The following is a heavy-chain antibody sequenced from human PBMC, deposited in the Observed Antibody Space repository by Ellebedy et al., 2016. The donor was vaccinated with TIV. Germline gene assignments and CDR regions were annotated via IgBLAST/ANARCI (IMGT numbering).Heavy chain of an antibody. J-gene: IGHJ5*02. CDR3: ARGEVLRFLEWFDP. CDR1: GGSISSGSYY. V-gene: IGHV4-61*02. CDR2: IYTSGST. Sequence: LRLXXTVSGGSISSGSYYWSWIRQPAGKGLEWIGRIYTSGSTNYNPSLKSRVTMSVDTSKNQFSLKLSSVTAADTAVYYCARGEVLRFLEWFDPWGQGTLVTVSS. D-gene: IGHD3-3*01.